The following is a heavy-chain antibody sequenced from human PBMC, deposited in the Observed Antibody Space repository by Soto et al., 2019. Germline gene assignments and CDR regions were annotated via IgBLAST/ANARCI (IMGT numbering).Heavy chain of an antibody. CDR2: IYYSGST. Sequence: QVQLQESGPGLVKPSETLSLTCTVSGGSISSYDWSWIRQPPGKGLEWIGYIYYSGSTNYNPSLKSRVTISVDTSKNPFSLKLSSVTAADTAVYSCARRYSSGVDYCGQGTLVPVSS. CDR3: ARRYSSGVDY. CDR1: GGSISSYD. V-gene: IGHV4-59*01. D-gene: IGHD6-19*01. J-gene: IGHJ4*02.